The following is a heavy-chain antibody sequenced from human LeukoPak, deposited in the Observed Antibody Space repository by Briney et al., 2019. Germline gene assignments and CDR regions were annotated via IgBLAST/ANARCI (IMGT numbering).Heavy chain of an antibody. CDR1: GGSISSYY. CDR3: ARHWKSSGWFLIDY. D-gene: IGHD6-19*01. CDR2: IYYSGST. V-gene: IGHV4-59*08. Sequence: SETLSLTCTVSGGSISSYYWSWIRLPPGKGLEWIGYIYYSGSTNYNPSLKSRVTISVDTSKNQFSLKLSSVTAADTAVYYCARHWKSSGWFLIDYWGQGTLVTVSS. J-gene: IGHJ4*02.